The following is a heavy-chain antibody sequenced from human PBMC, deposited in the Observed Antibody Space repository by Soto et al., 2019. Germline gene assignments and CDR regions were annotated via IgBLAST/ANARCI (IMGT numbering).Heavy chain of an antibody. D-gene: IGHD3-22*01. CDR1: GGSVSSGSYY. Sequence: QVQLQESVPGLVKPSETLSLTCTVSGGSVSSGSYYWSWIRQPPGKGLEWIGHIYYSGSTNYNPSLRIRFTRAADTSMNQFPLKLSSVTAADTAVYYCARLRPYDSRGYVGFDYWGQGTLVTVSS. J-gene: IGHJ4*02. CDR3: ARLRPYDSRGYVGFDY. V-gene: IGHV4-61*01. CDR2: IYYSGST.